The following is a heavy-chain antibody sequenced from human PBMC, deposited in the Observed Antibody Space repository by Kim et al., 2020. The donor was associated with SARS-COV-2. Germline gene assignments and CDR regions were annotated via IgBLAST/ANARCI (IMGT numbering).Heavy chain of an antibody. J-gene: IGHJ4*02. V-gene: IGHV1-3*01. CDR3: ARDMDPDVYDY. Sequence: TRKLQGRVTITRDTSANTAYMAVRRLTTKDTAIYYCARDMDPDVYDYWGQGTLVTVSS. D-gene: IGHD2-2*03.